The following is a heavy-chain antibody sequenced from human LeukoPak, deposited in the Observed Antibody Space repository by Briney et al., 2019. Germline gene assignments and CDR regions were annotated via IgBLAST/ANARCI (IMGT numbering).Heavy chain of an antibody. CDR2: ISRSGTT. J-gene: IGHJ4*02. CDR3: ARVLYYYDSTASGFDY. CDR1: GYSISSGYY. Sequence: SETLSLTCAVSGYSISSGYYWGWIRQPPGKGLEWIGSISRSGTTYYNPSLKSRVTISVDTSKNQFSLRLSSVTAADTAVYYCARVLYYYDSTASGFDYWGQGTLVTVSS. V-gene: IGHV4-38-2*01. D-gene: IGHD3-22*01.